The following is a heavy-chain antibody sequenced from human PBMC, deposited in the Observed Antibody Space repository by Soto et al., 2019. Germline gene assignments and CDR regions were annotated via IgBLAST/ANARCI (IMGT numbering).Heavy chain of an antibody. CDR3: ARAQKTGDLDAFDI. Sequence: SETLSLTCTVSGGSISSYYWSWIRQPPGKGLEWIGYIYYSGSTNYNPSLKSRVTISVDTSKNQFSLKLSSVTAADTAVYYCARAQKTGDLDAFDIWGQGTMVTVSS. CDR1: GGSISSYY. D-gene: IGHD7-27*01. CDR2: IYYSGST. J-gene: IGHJ3*02. V-gene: IGHV4-59*01.